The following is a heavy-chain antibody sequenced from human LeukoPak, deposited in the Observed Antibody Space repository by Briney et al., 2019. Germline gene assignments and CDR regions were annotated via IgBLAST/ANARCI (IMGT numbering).Heavy chain of an antibody. J-gene: IGHJ5*02. CDR1: GGTFNSYA. V-gene: IGHV1-69*05. Sequence: SVKVSCKASGGTFNSYAISWVRQAPGQGLEWMGGIIPIFGTANYAQKFQGRVTITTDESTSTAYMELSSLRSEDTAVYYCARDNYAGANWFDPWGQGTLVTVSS. CDR2: IIPIFGTA. D-gene: IGHD1-7*01. CDR3: ARDNYAGANWFDP.